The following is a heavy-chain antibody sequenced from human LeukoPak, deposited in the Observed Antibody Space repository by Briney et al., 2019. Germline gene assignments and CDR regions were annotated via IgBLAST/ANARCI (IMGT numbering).Heavy chain of an antibody. CDR3: ARDTGDYYGMDV. Sequence: PGGSLRLSCAASGFTFSSYEMNWVRQAPGKGLEWVSYISSSGSTIYYADSVKGRFTISRDNAKNSLYLQMNSLRAEDTAVYYCARDTGDYYGMDVWGQGTTDTVSS. CDR1: GFTFSSYE. J-gene: IGHJ6*02. CDR2: ISSSGSTI. D-gene: IGHD1-14*01. V-gene: IGHV3-48*03.